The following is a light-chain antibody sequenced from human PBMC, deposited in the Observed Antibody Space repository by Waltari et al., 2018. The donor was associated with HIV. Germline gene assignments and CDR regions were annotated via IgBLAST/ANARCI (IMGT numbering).Light chain of an antibody. V-gene: IGKV3-11*01. J-gene: IGKJ4*01. CDR1: QRVSNY. CDR3: QQRHDWPPLT. CDR2: DST. Sequence: ELVLTQSPATLSLSPGDRAILSCRASQRVSNYLAWYQQKPGQAPRLLIYDSTHRATGIPARFSGSGSTTDFTLTISSLEPEDFGVYYCQQRHDWPPLTFGGGTKVEI.